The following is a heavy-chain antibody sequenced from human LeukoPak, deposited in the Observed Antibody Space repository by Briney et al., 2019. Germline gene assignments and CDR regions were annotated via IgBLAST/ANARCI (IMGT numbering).Heavy chain of an antibody. CDR1: GGSFSGYY. CDR3: ARALYFSVDY. D-gene: IGHD2/OR15-2a*01. CDR2: INHSGST. Sequence: SETLSLTCAVYGGSFSGYYWSWIRQSPGKGLEWIGEINHSGSTNYNPSLKSRVTISVDTSKNQFSLKLSSVTAADTAVYYCARALYFSVDYWGQGTLVTVSS. V-gene: IGHV4-34*01. J-gene: IGHJ4*02.